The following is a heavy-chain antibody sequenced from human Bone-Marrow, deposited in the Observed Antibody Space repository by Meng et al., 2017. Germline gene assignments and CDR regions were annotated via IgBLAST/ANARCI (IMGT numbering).Heavy chain of an antibody. CDR2: ISSSGSTI. V-gene: IGHV3-48*04. CDR1: GFTFSSYA. D-gene: IGHD2-15*01. CDR3: ARLDMGFWFDP. Sequence: GESLKISCAASGFTFSSYAMSWVRQAPGKGLEWVSYISSSGSTIYYADSVKGRFTISRDNAKNSLYLQMNSLRAEDTAVYYCARLDMGFWFDPWGQGTLVTVSS. J-gene: IGHJ5*02.